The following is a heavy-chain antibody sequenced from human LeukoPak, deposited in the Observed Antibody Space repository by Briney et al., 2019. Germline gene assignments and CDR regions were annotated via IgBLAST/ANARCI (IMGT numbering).Heavy chain of an antibody. CDR2: GDYSGGT. CDR1: GDSFTSVTDY. Sequence: SETLSLTCTVSGDSFTSVTDYWAWIRQPPGKGLEWIASGDYSGGTHYNPSLESRVAISADMSKNQISLKLTSVTGADTAVYYCARGPIVVVPAAVIAAAGSVFDYWGQGTLVTVSS. J-gene: IGHJ4*02. V-gene: IGHV4-39*07. D-gene: IGHD2-2*01. CDR3: ARGPIVVVPAAVIAAAGSVFDY.